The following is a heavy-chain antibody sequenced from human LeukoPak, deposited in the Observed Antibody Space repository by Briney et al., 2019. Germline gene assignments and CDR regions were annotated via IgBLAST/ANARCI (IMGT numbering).Heavy chain of an antibody. Sequence: PGRSLRLSCAASGFTFSSYGMHWVRQAPGKGLEWVAIISYDGSNKYSADSVKGRFTISRDNPKNTLYLQMNSLRAEDTAVYYCAKGNYWGQGTLVTVSS. CDR2: ISYDGSNK. V-gene: IGHV3-30*18. J-gene: IGHJ4*02. CDR3: AKGNY. CDR1: GFTFSSYG.